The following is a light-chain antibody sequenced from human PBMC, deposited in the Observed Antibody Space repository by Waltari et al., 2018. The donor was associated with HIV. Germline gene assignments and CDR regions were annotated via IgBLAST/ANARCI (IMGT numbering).Light chain of an antibody. V-gene: IGLV2-14*03. J-gene: IGLJ2*01. Sequence: QSALTQPASVSGSPGQSITIYCNGPTTDIGGYNYLSWYQRHPNKAPKLIIFGVSNRPSGISSRFSGSKSGNTASLTISGLQAEDEADYYCCSYTKLTTHYVLFGGGTKLTVL. CDR3: CSYTKLTTHYVL. CDR2: GVS. CDR1: TTDIGGYNY.